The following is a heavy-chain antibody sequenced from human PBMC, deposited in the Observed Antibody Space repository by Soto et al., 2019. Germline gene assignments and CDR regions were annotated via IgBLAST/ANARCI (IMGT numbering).Heavy chain of an antibody. J-gene: IGHJ4*02. V-gene: IGHV4-34*01. D-gene: IGHD5-18*01. CDR1: GESFSGYY. Sequence: QEQLQQWGAGLLKPSETLSLTCAVYGESFSGYYWSWIRQPPGKGLEWIGEINHSGSTNYNPSLKSRVTVSIDTSKNQYSLKLSSVTAADAAVYYCATYRSFYSYGLFDYWGQGTLVTVSS. CDR2: INHSGST. CDR3: ATYRSFYSYGLFDY.